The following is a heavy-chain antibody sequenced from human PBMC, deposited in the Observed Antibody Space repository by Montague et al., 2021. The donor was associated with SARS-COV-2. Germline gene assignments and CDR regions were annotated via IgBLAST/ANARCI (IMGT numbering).Heavy chain of an antibody. Sequence: PALVTPTQTLTLTCTFSGFSLSTSGVGVGWIRQPPGKALEWPALIYWDDDKRYSPSLKSRLTITKDTSKNQVVLTMANMDPVDTATYYCAHKTGLRYFDWLFQTNPTGGYFDLWGRGTLVTVSS. V-gene: IGHV2-5*02. CDR1: GFSLSTSGVG. D-gene: IGHD3-9*01. J-gene: IGHJ2*01. CDR3: AHKTGLRYFDWLFQTNPTGGYFDL. CDR2: IYWDDDK.